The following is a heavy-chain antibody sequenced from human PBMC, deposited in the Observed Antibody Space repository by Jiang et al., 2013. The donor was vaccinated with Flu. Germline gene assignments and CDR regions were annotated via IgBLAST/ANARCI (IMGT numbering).Heavy chain of an antibody. V-gene: IGHV4-4*02. CDR1: GGSISSSNW. Sequence: GLVKPSGTLSLTCAVSGGSISSSNWWSWVRQPPGKGLEWIGEIYHSGSTNYNPSLKSRVTISVDKSKNQFSLKLSSVTAADTAVYYCARGTHDDSSGYYSDPYFDYWGQGTLVTVSS. D-gene: IGHD3-22*01. CDR2: IYHSGST. CDR3: ARGTHDDSSGYYSDPYFDY. J-gene: IGHJ4*02.